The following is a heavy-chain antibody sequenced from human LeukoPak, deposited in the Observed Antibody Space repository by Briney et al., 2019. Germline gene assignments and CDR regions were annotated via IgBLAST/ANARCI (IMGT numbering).Heavy chain of an antibody. CDR2: ISWDGGST. D-gene: IGHD6-13*01. J-gene: IGHJ4*02. CDR3: AKDIRAAAAGLDY. V-gene: IGHV3-43*01. CDR1: GFTFDDYT. Sequence: QPGGSLRLSCAASGFTFDDYTMHWVRQAPGKGLEWVSLISWDGGSTYYADSVKGRFTISRDNSKNSLYLQMNSLRTEDTAFYYCAKDIRAAAAGLDYWGQGTLVTVSS.